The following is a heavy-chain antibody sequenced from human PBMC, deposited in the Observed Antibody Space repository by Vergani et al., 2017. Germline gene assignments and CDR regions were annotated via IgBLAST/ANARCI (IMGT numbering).Heavy chain of an antibody. J-gene: IGHJ6*03. Sequence: EVQLVESGGGLVQPGGSLRLSCAASGFTFSSYEMNWVRQAPGKGLEWVSYISSSGSTIYYADSVKGRFTISRDNAKNSLYLQMNSLRAEDTAVYYCAAAGYYYYYYMDVWGKGTTVTVSS. CDR3: AAAGYYYYYYMDV. CDR2: ISSSGSTI. D-gene: IGHD6-13*01. CDR1: GFTFSSYE. V-gene: IGHV3-48*03.